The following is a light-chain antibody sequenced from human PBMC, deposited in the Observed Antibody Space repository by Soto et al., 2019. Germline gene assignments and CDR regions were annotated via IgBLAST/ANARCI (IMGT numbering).Light chain of an antibody. CDR1: QGISNY. Sequence: DIQMTQSPSSLSASVVDGVRIIFRASQGISNYLAWYQQKPGKVPKLLIYAASTLQSGVPSRFSGSGSGTDFTLTISSLQPEDVATYYCQKYNSAPRKCGQGTKGDI. CDR3: QKYNSAPRK. CDR2: AAS. J-gene: IGKJ1*01. V-gene: IGKV1-27*01.